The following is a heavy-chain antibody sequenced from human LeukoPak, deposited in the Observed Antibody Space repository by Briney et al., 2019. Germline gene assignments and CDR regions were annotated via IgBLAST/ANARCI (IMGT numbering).Heavy chain of an antibody. CDR3: TRHKRWLQSPDAFDV. V-gene: IGHV4-59*08. CDR2: TYYSGST. D-gene: IGHD5-24*01. J-gene: IGHJ3*01. CDR1: GGPIRDFY. Sequence: SETLSLTCTVSGGPIRDFYWSWIRQPPGKGLEWIGYTYYSGSTSYKPSLKSRVAISVDMSKSQFSLELSSVTAADTAIYYCTRHKRWLQSPDAFDVWAKGQWSPSLQ.